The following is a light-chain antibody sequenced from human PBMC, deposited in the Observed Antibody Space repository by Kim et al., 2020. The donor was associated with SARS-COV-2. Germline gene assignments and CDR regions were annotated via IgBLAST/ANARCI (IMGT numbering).Light chain of an antibody. J-gene: IGLJ2*01. CDR3: QVWDTSSDHPGV. V-gene: IGLV3-21*04. CDR1: NIGSKS. Sequence: SYELTQPPSVSVAPGKTARITCGGNNIGSKSVHWYQQKPGQAPVLVIYYDSDRPSGIPERFSGSNSGNTATLTISRVEAGDEPDYYCQVWDTSSDHPGVFGGGTQLTVL. CDR2: YDS.